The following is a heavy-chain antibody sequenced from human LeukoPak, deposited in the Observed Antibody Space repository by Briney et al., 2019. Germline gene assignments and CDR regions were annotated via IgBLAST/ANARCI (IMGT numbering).Heavy chain of an antibody. D-gene: IGHD3-3*01. Sequence: ASVKVSCKASGYTFTDYYIHWVRQAPGQGLEWMGWINPNSGGTNYAQKFQGRVTMTRDTSISTAYMELNSLRSDDTAMYYCARGPPGILRFLEWNFPLDYWGQGTLVTVSS. CDR3: ARGPPGILRFLEWNFPLDY. CDR2: INPNSGGT. V-gene: IGHV1-2*02. J-gene: IGHJ4*02. CDR1: GYTFTDYY.